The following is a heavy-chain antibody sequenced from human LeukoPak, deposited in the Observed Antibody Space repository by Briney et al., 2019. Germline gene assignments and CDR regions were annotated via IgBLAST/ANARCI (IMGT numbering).Heavy chain of an antibody. Sequence: GASVKVSCKASGYTFTGYYMHWVRQAPGQGLEWMGWINPNSGGTNYAQKFQGRVTMTRDTSISTAYMELSRLRSDDTAVYYCARDRLLWFGTGPGDMDVWGKGTTVTISS. CDR3: ARDRLLWFGTGPGDMDV. CDR2: INPNSGGT. CDR1: GYTFTGYY. D-gene: IGHD3-10*01. V-gene: IGHV1-2*02. J-gene: IGHJ6*03.